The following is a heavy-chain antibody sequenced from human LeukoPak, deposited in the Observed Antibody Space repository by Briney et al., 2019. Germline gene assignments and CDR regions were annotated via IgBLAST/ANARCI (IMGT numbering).Heavy chain of an antibody. J-gene: IGHJ6*03. D-gene: IGHD3-3*01. Sequence: GGSLRLSCAASGFTFSSYAMHWVRQAPGRGLEWVAVISYDGTDKYYADSVKGRFTISRDNSKNTLYLQMNSLRAEDTAVYYCARDNPYDFWSGYPDYYYYMDVWGKGTTVTVSS. CDR3: ARDNPYDFWSGYPDYYYYMDV. V-gene: IGHV3-30-3*01. CDR2: ISYDGTDK. CDR1: GFTFSSYA.